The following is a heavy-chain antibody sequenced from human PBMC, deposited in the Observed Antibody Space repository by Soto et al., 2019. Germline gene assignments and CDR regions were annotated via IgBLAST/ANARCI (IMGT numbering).Heavy chain of an antibody. CDR1: GFSFEDYA. D-gene: IGHD4-17*01. Sequence: EVQLVESGGGLLQPGRFLRLSCAASGFSFEDYAMHWVRQAPGKGLEWVSSISWNSVRKAYADSVKGRFTISRDNAKNSLYLQMDSLRDEDTAFYYCPRSFGDYASFDAWGQGSLVTVSS. V-gene: IGHV3-9*01. CDR3: PRSFGDYASFDA. CDR2: ISWNSVRK. J-gene: IGHJ5*02.